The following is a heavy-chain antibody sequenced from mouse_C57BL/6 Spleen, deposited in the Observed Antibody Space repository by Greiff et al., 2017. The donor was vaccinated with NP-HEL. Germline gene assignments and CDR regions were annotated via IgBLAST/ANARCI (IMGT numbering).Heavy chain of an antibody. D-gene: IGHD1-1*01. CDR2: INPSTGGT. Sequence: EVQLQQSGPELVKPGASVKISCKASGYSFTGYYMNWVKQSPEKSLEWIGEINPSTGGTTYNQKFKAKATLTVDKSSSTAYMQLKSLTSEDSAVYYCARSRYKVAYYFDYWGQGTTLTVSS. CDR1: GYSFTGYY. V-gene: IGHV1-42*01. CDR3: ARSRYKVAYYFDY. J-gene: IGHJ2*01.